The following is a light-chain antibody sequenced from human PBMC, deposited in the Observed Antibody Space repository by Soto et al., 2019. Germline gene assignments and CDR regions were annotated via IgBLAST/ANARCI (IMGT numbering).Light chain of an antibody. J-gene: IGLJ2*01. Sequence: QLVLTQPPSASASLGASVTLTCTLSSGYSNYKVDWYQQRPGKGPRFVMRVGTGGIVGSKGDGIPDRFSALGSGLNRYLTIKNIQEEDESDYHCGADHGSGSNFVVFGGGTKLTVL. CDR1: SGYSNYK. V-gene: IGLV9-49*01. CDR2: VGTGGIVG. CDR3: GADHGSGSNFVV.